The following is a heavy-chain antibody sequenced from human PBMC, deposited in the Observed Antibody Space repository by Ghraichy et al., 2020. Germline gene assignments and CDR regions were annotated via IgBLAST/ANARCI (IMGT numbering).Heavy chain of an antibody. D-gene: IGHD4-11*01. V-gene: IGHV4-34*01. CDR3: ARGSDSIGFDY. Sequence: SETLSLTCGVSGWAFSGFYWTWIRQPPGKGLEWIGEINHSGTTNFNPSLKSRVTMSVDTSNIQFSLKMTSVSAADTAVYYCARGSDSIGFDYWGQGTLVTVSS. CDR1: GWAFSGFY. J-gene: IGHJ4*02. CDR2: INHSGTT.